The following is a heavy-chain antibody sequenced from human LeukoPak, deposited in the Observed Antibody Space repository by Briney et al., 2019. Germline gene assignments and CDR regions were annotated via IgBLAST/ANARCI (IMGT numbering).Heavy chain of an antibody. V-gene: IGHV1-46*01. J-gene: IGHJ6*03. Sequence: GASVTVSCTASGYTFTIYYMHWVRQAPGQGLEWMGIINPSGGSTSYAQKFQGRVTMTRDTSTSTVYMELSSLRSEDTAVYYCARDLDYGDYGLGRKGRDYYYYMDVWGKGTTVTISS. CDR1: GYTFTIYY. D-gene: IGHD4-17*01. CDR2: INPSGGST. CDR3: ARDLDYGDYGLGRKGRDYYYYMDV.